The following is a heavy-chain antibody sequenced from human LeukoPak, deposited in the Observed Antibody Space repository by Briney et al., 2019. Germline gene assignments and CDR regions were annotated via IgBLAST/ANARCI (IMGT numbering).Heavy chain of an antibody. Sequence: SQTLSLTCAVSGGSISSGGYSWSWIRQPPGKGLEWIGYIYHSGSTYYNPSLKSRVTISVDTSKNQFSLKLSSVTAADTAVYYCARGNCTNGVCEITMVRGVTFDYWGQGTLVTVSS. D-gene: IGHD2-8*01. V-gene: IGHV4-30-2*01. CDR2: IYHSGST. CDR3: ARGNCTNGVCEITMVRGVTFDY. CDR1: GGSISSGGYS. J-gene: IGHJ4*02.